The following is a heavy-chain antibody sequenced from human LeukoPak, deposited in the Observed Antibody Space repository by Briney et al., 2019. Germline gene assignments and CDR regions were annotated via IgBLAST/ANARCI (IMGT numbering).Heavy chain of an antibody. D-gene: IGHD3-22*01. Sequence: ASVRVSCKASGYTFSSYGISWVRQAPGQGLEWMGWISAYNGNTNYAKKLQGRVTMTTDTSTSTAYMELRSLRSDDTAVYYCARDYYDSSGYYRGGDYFDYWGQGTLVTVSS. CDR2: ISAYNGNT. J-gene: IGHJ4*02. V-gene: IGHV1-18*01. CDR1: GYTFSSYG. CDR3: ARDYYDSSGYYRGGDYFDY.